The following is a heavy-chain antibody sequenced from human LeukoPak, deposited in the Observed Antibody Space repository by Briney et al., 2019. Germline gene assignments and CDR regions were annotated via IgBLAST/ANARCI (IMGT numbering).Heavy chain of an antibody. CDR2: INPSDGST. D-gene: IGHD5-24*01. CDR1: GYTFTSYY. Sequence: ASVKVSCKASGYTFTSYYIHLVRQAPGQGFEWMAIINPSDGSTTNSQKFQGRVSMTRDTSTSTVYMELSGLRSEDTALYYCARIRDGYNDAYDIWGQGTMVTVSS. CDR3: ARIRDGYNDAYDI. J-gene: IGHJ3*02. V-gene: IGHV1-46*01.